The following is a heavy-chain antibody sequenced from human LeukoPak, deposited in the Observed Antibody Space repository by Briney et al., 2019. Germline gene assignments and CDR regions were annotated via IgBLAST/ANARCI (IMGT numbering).Heavy chain of an antibody. CDR1: GGSISSYY. J-gene: IGHJ3*02. Sequence: SETLSLTCTVSGGSISSYYWTWIRQPAGKGLEWIGRIYTTGSTNYNPSLNSRVTISIDTSKNQFSLKLSSVTAADTAVYYCARDLITVTKGFDIWGQGTMVSVSS. CDR3: ARDLITVTKGFDI. CDR2: IYTTGST. V-gene: IGHV4-4*07. D-gene: IGHD4-17*01.